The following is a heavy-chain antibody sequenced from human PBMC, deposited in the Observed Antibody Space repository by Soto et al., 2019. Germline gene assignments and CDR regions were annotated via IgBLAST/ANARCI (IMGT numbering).Heavy chain of an antibody. V-gene: IGHV5-51*01. CDR1: GYNLINTFSNYW. CDR3: ASPLVVAAPRGVVIAPDAFDI. Sequence: GESLKISCKASGYNLINTFSNYWIGWVRQTPGKGLEWMGIIHPGASDIQYNTSFQGQVTISADKAISTAYLEWSSLKASDTAMYYCASPLVVAAPRGVVIAPDAFDIWGQGTMVTVSS. J-gene: IGHJ3*02. CDR2: IHPGASDI. D-gene: IGHD2-15*01.